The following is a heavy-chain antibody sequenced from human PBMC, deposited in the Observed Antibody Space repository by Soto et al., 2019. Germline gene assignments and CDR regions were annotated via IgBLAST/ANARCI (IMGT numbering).Heavy chain of an antibody. J-gene: IGHJ4*02. V-gene: IGHV1-2*02. Sequence: ASVKVSCKASGYTFTGHYIHWLRQAPEQGPEWMGEIGPESGATGYAQKFQGRVTMTRDTSITTVYMELNNLSPDDTAVYYCGRGRSGQIVVFYWGQGTPVTVSS. CDR1: GYTFTGHY. CDR2: IGPESGAT. CDR3: GRGRSGQIVVFY. D-gene: IGHD1-26*01.